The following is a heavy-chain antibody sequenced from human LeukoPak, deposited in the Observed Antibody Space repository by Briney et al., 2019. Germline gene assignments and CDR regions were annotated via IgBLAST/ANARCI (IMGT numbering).Heavy chain of an antibody. CDR1: GGSISSGDYC. CDR3: ARERGNYYGSGSYWSFDY. CDR2: IYYSGST. V-gene: IGHV4-30-4*01. Sequence: TPSETLSLTCTVSGGSISSGDYCWSWIRQPPGKGLEWIGYIYYSGSTYYNPSLKSRVTISVDTSKNQFSLKLSSVTAADTAVYYCARERGNYYGSGSYWSFDYWGQGTLVTVSS. J-gene: IGHJ4*02. D-gene: IGHD3-10*01.